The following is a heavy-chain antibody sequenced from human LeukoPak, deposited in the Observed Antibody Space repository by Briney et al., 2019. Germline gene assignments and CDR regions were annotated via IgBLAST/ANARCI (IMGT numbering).Heavy chain of an antibody. J-gene: IGHJ3*02. V-gene: IGHV3-23*01. Sequence: GGSLRLSCAASGFTFSSYAMSWVRQAPGKGLEWVSVISGSGGGTFYADSVKGRFTISRDNSKNTLYLQMNSLRAEDTAIYYCAKEGSGSYYTPAFDIWGQGTMVTVSS. D-gene: IGHD1-26*01. CDR1: GFTFSSYA. CDR3: AKEGSGSYYTPAFDI. CDR2: ISGSGGGT.